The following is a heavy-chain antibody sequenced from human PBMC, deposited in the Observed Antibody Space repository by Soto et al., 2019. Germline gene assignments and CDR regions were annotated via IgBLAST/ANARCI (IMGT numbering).Heavy chain of an antibody. Sequence: GGSLRLSCTASGFTFGDYAMSWFRQAPGKGLEWVGFIRSKAYGGTTEYAASVKGRFTISRDDSKSIAYLQMNSLKTEDTAVYYCAKAYNYYDSSGVAGPVDYWGQGTLVTVSS. V-gene: IGHV3-49*03. CDR3: AKAYNYYDSSGVAGPVDY. D-gene: IGHD3-22*01. CDR1: GFTFGDYA. J-gene: IGHJ4*02. CDR2: IRSKAYGGTT.